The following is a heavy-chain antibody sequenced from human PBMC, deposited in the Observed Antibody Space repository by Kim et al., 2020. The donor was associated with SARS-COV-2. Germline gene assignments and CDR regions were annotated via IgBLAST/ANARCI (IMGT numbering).Heavy chain of an antibody. V-gene: IGHV1-69*04. J-gene: IGHJ6*02. CDR3: AREVPPLGPSAMSALRQGDYYYNGMDV. Sequence: SVKVSCKAFGGPSRSYGLSWVRQALGQGLEWMGRIIPIGNMTDYAQKLQGRVTITPDRMNTAYMELTSLRPEDTAVYYCAREVPPLGPSAMSALRQGDYYYNGMDVWGQGTTATLSS. D-gene: IGHD5-18*01. CDR1: GGPSRSYG. CDR2: IIPIGNMT.